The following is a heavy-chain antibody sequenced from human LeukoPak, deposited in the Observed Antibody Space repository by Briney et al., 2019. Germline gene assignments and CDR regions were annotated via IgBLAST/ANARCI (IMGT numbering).Heavy chain of an antibody. Sequence: SETLSLTCTVSGGSISSYYWSWIRQPPGKGLEWIGYIYYSGSTNYNPSLKSRVTISVDTSKNQFSLKLSSVTAEDTAVYYCARRRLRLRAFDYWGQGTLVTVSS. CDR3: ARRRLRLRAFDY. CDR1: GGSISSYY. J-gene: IGHJ4*02. V-gene: IGHV4-59*01. CDR2: IYYSGST. D-gene: IGHD5-12*01.